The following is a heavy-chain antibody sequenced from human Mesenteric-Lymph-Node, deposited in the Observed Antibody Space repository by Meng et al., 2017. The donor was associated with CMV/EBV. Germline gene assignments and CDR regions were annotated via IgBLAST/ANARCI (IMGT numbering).Heavy chain of an antibody. V-gene: IGHV3-30*09. D-gene: IGHD2-2*01. CDR2: ISYDGSID. J-gene: IGHJ6*02. Sequence: GESLKISCAASGFTVRNNYMSWVRQAPGKGLEWVAEISYDGSIDYYTDSAKGRFAVSRDNSMNTLNLQMNSLSAGDTAVYYCARDQQYQPYYSGLDLWGQGITVTVSS. CDR3: ARDQQYQPYYSGLDL. CDR1: GFTVRNNY.